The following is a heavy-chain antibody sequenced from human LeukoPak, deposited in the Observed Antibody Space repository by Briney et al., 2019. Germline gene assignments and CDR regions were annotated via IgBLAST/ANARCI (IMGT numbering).Heavy chain of an antibody. J-gene: IGHJ6*02. CDR2: IYYTGST. Sequence: PSETLSLTCTVSGGSISTYYWSWIRQSPGKGLEWIGYIYYTGSTNYNPSLKSRVTISVDTSKNQFSLKLSSVTAADTAVYYCARGSLDTATERVSYYYYGMDVWGQGTTVTVSS. CDR3: ARGSLDTATERVSYYYYGMDV. CDR1: GGSISTYY. D-gene: IGHD5-18*01. V-gene: IGHV4-59*01.